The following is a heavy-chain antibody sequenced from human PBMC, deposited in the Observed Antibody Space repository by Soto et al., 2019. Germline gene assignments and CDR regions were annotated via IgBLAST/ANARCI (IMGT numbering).Heavy chain of an antibody. J-gene: IGHJ3*02. CDR2: ISGSGGST. Sequence: AGGSLRLSCAASGFTFSSYAMSWVRQAPGKGLEWVSAISGSGGSTYYADSVKGRFTISRDNSKNTLYLQMNSLRAEDTAVYYCAKDYGPINSFDIWGQGTMVTVSS. CDR3: AKDYGPINSFDI. V-gene: IGHV3-23*01. CDR1: GFTFSSYA. D-gene: IGHD4-17*01.